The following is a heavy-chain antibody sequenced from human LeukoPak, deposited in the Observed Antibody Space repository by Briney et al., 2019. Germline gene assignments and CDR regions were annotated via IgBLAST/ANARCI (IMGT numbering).Heavy chain of an antibody. CDR1: GFTFSRYA. D-gene: IGHD3-10*01. CDR3: AKAGGGYGELLSVDAFDI. Sequence: GGSLRLSCAASGFTFSRYAMSWVRQAPGKGLEWVSAISGSGGSTYYADSVKGRFTISRDNSKNTLYLQMNSLRAEDTAVYYCAKAGGGYGELLSVDAFDIWGQGTMVTVSS. V-gene: IGHV3-23*01. J-gene: IGHJ3*02. CDR2: ISGSGGST.